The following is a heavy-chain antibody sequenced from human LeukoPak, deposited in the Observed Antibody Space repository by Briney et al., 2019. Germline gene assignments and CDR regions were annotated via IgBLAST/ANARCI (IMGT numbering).Heavy chain of an antibody. CDR2: IRESGGGT. Sequence: RGSLRLSCAASGFTFSNAWMSWVRQAPGKGLEWVSGIRESGGGTYYTDPVKGRFTISRDNAKNTLYLQMNSLRAEDTAVYYCAKRGVVVRGVLVFGFHKEAYYFDHWGQGSLVTVSS. V-gene: IGHV3-23*01. J-gene: IGHJ4*02. CDR3: AKRGVVVRGVLVFGFHKEAYYFDH. D-gene: IGHD3-10*01. CDR1: GFTFSNAW.